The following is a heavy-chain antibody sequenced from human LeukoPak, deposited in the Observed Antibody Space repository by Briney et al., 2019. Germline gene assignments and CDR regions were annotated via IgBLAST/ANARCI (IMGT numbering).Heavy chain of an antibody. V-gene: IGHV3-7*01. J-gene: IGHJ3*02. Sequence: PGGSLRLSCSASGFTFSNHWMSWVRQAPGKGLEWVANIQKDGTEKNYVDSVKGRFTISRDNAKNSLYLEMNSLRAEDTAVYYCARSRTSLGVVIMGAFDIWGQGRMVTVSS. D-gene: IGHD3-3*01. CDR1: GFTFSNHW. CDR3: ARSRTSLGVVIMGAFDI. CDR2: IQKDGTEK.